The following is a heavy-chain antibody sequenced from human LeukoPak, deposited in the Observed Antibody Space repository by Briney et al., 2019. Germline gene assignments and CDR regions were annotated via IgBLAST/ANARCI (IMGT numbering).Heavy chain of an antibody. CDR3: ARAAIAAARIYYYMDV. J-gene: IGHJ6*03. CDR2: ISADSATT. V-gene: IGHV3-21*01. D-gene: IGHD6-13*01. Sequence: GGSLRLSCAASGFNFGSYSMTWVRQAPGKGLEWVSVISADSATTFYADSVKGRFTISRDNAENSLYLQMNSLRAEDTAVYYCARAAIAAARIYYYMDVWGKGTTVTVSS. CDR1: GFNFGSYS.